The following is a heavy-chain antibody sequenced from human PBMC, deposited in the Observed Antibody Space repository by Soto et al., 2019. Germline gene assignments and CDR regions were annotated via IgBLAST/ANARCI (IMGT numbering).Heavy chain of an antibody. CDR3: AKGRLRWYHDAFDI. Sequence: PVGSLRLSCAASGFTFSSYGMHWVRQAPGKGLEWVAVISYDGSNKYYADSVKGRFTISRDNSKNMLYLQMNSLRAEGTAVYYCAKGRLRWYHDAFDIWGQGTMVTVSS. CDR2: ISYDGSNK. V-gene: IGHV3-30*18. D-gene: IGHD4-17*01. CDR1: GFTFSSYG. J-gene: IGHJ3*02.